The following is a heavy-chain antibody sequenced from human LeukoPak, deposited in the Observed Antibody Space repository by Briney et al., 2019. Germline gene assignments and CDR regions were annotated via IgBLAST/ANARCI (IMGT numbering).Heavy chain of an antibody. J-gene: IGHJ4*02. CDR1: GFTFSSYA. V-gene: IGHV3-30*04. CDR3: AKGGGTYSSSWYLIDY. Sequence: GGSLRLSCAASGFTFSSYAMHWVRQAPGKGLEWVAVISYDGSNKYYADSVKGRFTISRDNSKNTLYLQMNSLRAEDTAVYYCAKGGGTYSSSWYLIDYWGQGTLVTVSS. D-gene: IGHD6-13*01. CDR2: ISYDGSNK.